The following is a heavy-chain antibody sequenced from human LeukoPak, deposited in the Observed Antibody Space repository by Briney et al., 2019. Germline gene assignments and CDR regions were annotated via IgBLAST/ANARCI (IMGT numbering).Heavy chain of an antibody. V-gene: IGHV4-4*07. J-gene: IGHJ6*02. CDR1: GGSISSYY. CDR2: IYTSGST. Sequence: SETLSLTCTVSGGSISSYYWSWIRQPAGKGLEWIGRIYTSGSTNYNPSLKSRVTISVDTSKNQFSLKLSSVTAADTAVYYCARVWWFGELLYGYYYGMDVWGQGTTVTVSS. CDR3: ARVWWFGELLYGYYYGMDV. D-gene: IGHD3-10*01.